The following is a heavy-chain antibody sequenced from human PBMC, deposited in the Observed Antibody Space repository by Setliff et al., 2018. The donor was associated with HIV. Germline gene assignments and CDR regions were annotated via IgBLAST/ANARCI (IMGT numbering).Heavy chain of an antibody. CDR2: ISPSGDRT. CDR3: ARERTAYYYDSSGYLDAFDI. J-gene: IGHJ3*02. CDR1: GYTFTSYG. Sequence: ASVKVSCKASGYTFTSYGISWVRQAPGQGLEWMGIISPSGDRTTYAQRFRGRVTMTTDTSTSTAYMELGSLRSDDTAVYYCARERTAYYYDSSGYLDAFDIWGQGTMVTVSS. D-gene: IGHD3-22*01. V-gene: IGHV1-18*01.